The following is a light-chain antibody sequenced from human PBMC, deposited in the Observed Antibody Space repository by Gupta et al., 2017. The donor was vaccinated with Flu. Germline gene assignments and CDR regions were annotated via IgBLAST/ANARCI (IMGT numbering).Light chain of an antibody. CDR1: QGISSY. CDR3: QQYYSYPFT. J-gene: IGKJ3*01. V-gene: IGKV1-8*01. CDR2: AAS. Sequence: AIRMTQSPSSFSASTGDRVTITCRASQGISSYLAWYQQKPGKAPKLLIYAASTWQSEVPSRFSGSGSGTDFTLTISCLQSEDFATYYCQQYYSYPFTFGHGTKVDIK.